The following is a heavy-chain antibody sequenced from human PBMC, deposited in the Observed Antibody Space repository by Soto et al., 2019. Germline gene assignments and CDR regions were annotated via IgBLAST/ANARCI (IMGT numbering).Heavy chain of an antibody. CDR2: IWYDGSNK. J-gene: IGHJ6*03. V-gene: IGHV3-33*01. Sequence: PGGSLRLSCAASGFTFSSYGMHWVRQAPGKGLEWVAVIWYDGSNKYYADSVKGRFTISRDNSKNTLYLQMNSLRAEDTAVYYCARFVYYYYYMDVWGKGTTVTVSS. CDR1: GFTFSSYG. CDR3: ARFVYYYYYMDV. D-gene: IGHD3-16*01.